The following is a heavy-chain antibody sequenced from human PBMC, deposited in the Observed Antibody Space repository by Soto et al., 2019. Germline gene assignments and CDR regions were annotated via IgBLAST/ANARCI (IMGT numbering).Heavy chain of an antibody. J-gene: IGHJ4*02. D-gene: IGHD3-10*01. CDR3: ARVIRGEYYFDY. Sequence: PSETLSLTCTVSDGSISSYYWSWIRQPPGKGLEWIGYIYYSGSTNYNPSLKSRVTISVDTSKNQFSLKLSSVTAADTAVYYCARVIRGEYYFDYWGQGTLVTAPQ. CDR1: DGSISSYY. CDR2: IYYSGST. V-gene: IGHV4-59*01.